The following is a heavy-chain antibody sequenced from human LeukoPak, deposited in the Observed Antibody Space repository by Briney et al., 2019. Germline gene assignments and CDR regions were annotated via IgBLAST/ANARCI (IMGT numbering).Heavy chain of an antibody. CDR1: GYTFASYD. Sequence: ASVKVSCKASGYTFASYDISWVRQAPGQGLEWMGWINGHYGDTNYARKVQGRVTMTTDTSTSTAYMELRSLSSDDTALYYCARVGRGVNYASGSYYPRYYFDYWGQGTLVTVSS. CDR3: ARVGRGVNYASGSYYPRYYFDY. D-gene: IGHD3-10*01. CDR2: INGHYGDT. J-gene: IGHJ4*02. V-gene: IGHV1-18*01.